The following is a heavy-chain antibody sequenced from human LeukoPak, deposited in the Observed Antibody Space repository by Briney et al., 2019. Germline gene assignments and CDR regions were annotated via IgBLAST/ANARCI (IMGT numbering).Heavy chain of an antibody. Sequence: GGSLRLSCAASGFTFSSYWMSWVRQAPGKGLEWVANIKQDGSEKYYVDSVKGRFTISRDNAKNSLYLQMNSLRAEDTAVYYCARDNNSRYCGSYYLWGRGTLVTVSS. CDR1: GFTFSSYW. CDR3: ARDNNSRYCGSYYL. CDR2: IKQDGSEK. J-gene: IGHJ2*01. V-gene: IGHV3-7*01. D-gene: IGHD1-26*01.